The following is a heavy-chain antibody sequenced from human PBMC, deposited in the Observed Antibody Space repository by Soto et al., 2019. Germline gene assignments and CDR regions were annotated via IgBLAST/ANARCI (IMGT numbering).Heavy chain of an antibody. CDR3: ASSIN. J-gene: IGHJ4*02. V-gene: IGHV3-33*01. CDR2: TWYDGSNK. Sequence: GGSLRLSCAASGFPFSSYGMHWVRQAPGKGLDWVAVTWYDGSNKDYADSVKGRFTISRDNYKNTLYSQMNSLRADDTAVYYCASSINWGQGTLVTVSS. CDR1: GFPFSSYG.